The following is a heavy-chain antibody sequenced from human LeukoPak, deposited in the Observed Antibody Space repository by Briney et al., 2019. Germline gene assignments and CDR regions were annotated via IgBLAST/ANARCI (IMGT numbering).Heavy chain of an antibody. CDR2: IYHSGST. Sequence: SETLSLTCTVSGYSISSGYYWGWIRQPPGKGLEWIGSIYHSGSTYYNPSLKSRVTISVDTSKNQFSLKLSSVTAADTAVYYCARDLSYGYFDYWGQGTLVTVSS. D-gene: IGHD5-18*01. CDR3: ARDLSYGYFDY. CDR1: GYSISSGYY. V-gene: IGHV4-38-2*02. J-gene: IGHJ4*02.